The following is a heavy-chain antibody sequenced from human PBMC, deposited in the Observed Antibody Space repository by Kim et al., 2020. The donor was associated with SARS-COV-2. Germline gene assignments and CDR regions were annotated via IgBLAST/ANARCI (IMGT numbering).Heavy chain of an antibody. J-gene: IGHJ3*02. CDR2: INSDGSST. V-gene: IGHV3-74*01. D-gene: IGHD3-22*01. CDR3: ARGRYYYYDSSGYYLDAFDI. Sequence: GGSLRLSCAASGFTFSSYSMHWVRQAPGKGLVWVSRINSDGSSTSYADSVKGRFTISRDNAKNTLYLQMNSLRAEDTAVYYCARGRYYYYDSSGYYLDAFDIWGQGTMVTVSS. CDR1: GFTFSSYS.